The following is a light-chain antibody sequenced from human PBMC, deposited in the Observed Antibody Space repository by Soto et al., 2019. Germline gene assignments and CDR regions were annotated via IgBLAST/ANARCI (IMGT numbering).Light chain of an antibody. J-gene: IGKJ4*02. V-gene: IGKV3-20*01. CDR1: QSVSSSY. CDR3: QHPGSAPPT. CDR2: GTS. Sequence: VLTLSPGTLSLSTGERASLSCRASQSVSSSYLAWYQQKPGQAPRLLIYGTSSRATGIPDRFSGSGSGTDFTLTIIGLEPEGEGVYSCQHPGSAPPTFGAGTKVDIK.